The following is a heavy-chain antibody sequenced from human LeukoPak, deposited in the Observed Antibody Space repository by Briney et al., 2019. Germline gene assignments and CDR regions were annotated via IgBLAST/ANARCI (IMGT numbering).Heavy chain of an antibody. CDR3: AKNSRIAVAGTGGWFDP. D-gene: IGHD6-19*01. V-gene: IGHV3-30*18. CDR1: GFTFSSYG. CDR2: ISYDGSNK. Sequence: PGGSLRLSCAVSGFTFSSYGMHWVRQAPGKGLEWVAVISYDGSNKYYADSVKGRFTISRDNSKNTLYLQMNSLRAEDTAVYYCAKNSRIAVAGTGGWFDPWGQGTLVTVSS. J-gene: IGHJ5*02.